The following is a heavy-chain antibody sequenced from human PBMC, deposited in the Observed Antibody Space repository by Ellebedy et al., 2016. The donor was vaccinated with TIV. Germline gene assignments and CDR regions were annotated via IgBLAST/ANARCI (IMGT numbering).Heavy chain of an antibody. Sequence: GGSLRLXXAASGFTFSDYYMTWIRQAPGKGLEWVSYIRSSGTTIYYADSVKGRFTISRDNAKNSLYLQMNSLRAEDTAVYYCARDITIFGDYHFDYWGQGTLVTVSS. CDR3: ARDITIFGDYHFDY. D-gene: IGHD3-3*01. J-gene: IGHJ4*02. CDR1: GFTFSDYY. CDR2: IRSSGTTI. V-gene: IGHV3-11*04.